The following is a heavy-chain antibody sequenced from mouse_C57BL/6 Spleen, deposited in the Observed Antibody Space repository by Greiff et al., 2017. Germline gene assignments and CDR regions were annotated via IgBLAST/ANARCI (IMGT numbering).Heavy chain of an antibody. D-gene: IGHD1-1*01. Sequence: QVQLQQSGAELVRPGASVTLSCKASGYTFTDYEMHWVKQTPVHGLEWIGAFDPETGGTAYNQKFKGKAILTADKSSSTAYMELRSLTSEDSAVYYCTKDYYGSVWFAYWGQGTLVTVSA. CDR1: GYTFTDYE. CDR2: FDPETGGT. J-gene: IGHJ3*01. V-gene: IGHV1-15*01. CDR3: TKDYYGSVWFAY.